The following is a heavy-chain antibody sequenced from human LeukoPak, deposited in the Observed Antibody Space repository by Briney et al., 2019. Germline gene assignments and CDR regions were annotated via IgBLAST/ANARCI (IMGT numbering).Heavy chain of an antibody. Sequence: AESLKISCKGSGYSFTSYCIGCVRQMPGKRLEGMGIIYPGDSGTRYSPSSQGQVTISADKSISTAYLQWSSLKASDTAMYYCARRTYYDSSGYYVDYWGQGTLVTVSS. CDR3: ARRTYYDSSGYYVDY. V-gene: IGHV5-51*01. CDR1: GYSFTSYC. D-gene: IGHD3-22*01. J-gene: IGHJ4*02. CDR2: IYPGDSGT.